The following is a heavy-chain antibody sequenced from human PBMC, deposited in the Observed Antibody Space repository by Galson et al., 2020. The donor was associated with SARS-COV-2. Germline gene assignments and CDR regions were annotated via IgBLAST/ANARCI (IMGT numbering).Heavy chain of an antibody. CDR3: ANDWGYCSSTSCYRYYYYGMDV. V-gene: IGHV3-30*18. CDR2: ISYDGSNK. J-gene: IGHJ6*02. CDR1: GFTFSSYG. D-gene: IGHD2-2*02. Sequence: SLKISCAASGFTFSSYGMHWVRQAPGKGLEWVAVISYDGSNKYYADSVKGRFTISRDNSKNTLYLQMNSLRAEDTAVYYCANDWGYCSSTSCYRYYYYGMDVWGQGTTVTVSS.